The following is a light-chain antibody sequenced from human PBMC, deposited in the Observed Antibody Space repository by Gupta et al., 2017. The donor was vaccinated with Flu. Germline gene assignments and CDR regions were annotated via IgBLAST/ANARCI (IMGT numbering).Light chain of an antibody. CDR1: QSVSSN. CDR3: QQYNNWPPIT. CDR2: GAS. J-gene: IGKJ4*01. V-gene: IGKV3-15*01. Sequence: EIVMTQSPDTLSVSAGDRATLSCRASQSVSSNLAWYQQKPGQAPRLLIYGASTRATGIPGRFSGSGYGTEFTLTISSRQSEDFGVYYCQQYNNWPPITFGGGTKVEIK.